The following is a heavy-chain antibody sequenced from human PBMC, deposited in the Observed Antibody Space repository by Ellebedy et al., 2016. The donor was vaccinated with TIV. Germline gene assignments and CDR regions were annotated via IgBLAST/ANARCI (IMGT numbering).Heavy chain of an antibody. Sequence: PVGSLRLSCAASGFTFSRSGMHWVRQAPGKGLEWVAVISYDGSNKYYADSVKGRFTISRDNSKNTLYLQMNSLRAEDTAVYYCARDPYNYGYFDYWGQGTLVTVSS. CDR2: ISYDGSNK. CDR1: GFTFSRSG. D-gene: IGHD5-18*01. V-gene: IGHV3-30*03. CDR3: ARDPYNYGYFDY. J-gene: IGHJ4*02.